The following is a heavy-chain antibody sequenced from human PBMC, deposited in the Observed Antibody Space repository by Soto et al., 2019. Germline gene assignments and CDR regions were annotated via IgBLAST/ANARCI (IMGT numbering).Heavy chain of an antibody. D-gene: IGHD1-26*01. V-gene: IGHV3-23*01. CDR1: GFTFSSYA. CDR2: ISGSGGST. CDR3: AKEGSGSYHPIDY. J-gene: IGHJ4*02. Sequence: EVQLLESGGGLVQPGGSLRLSCAASGFTFSSYAMSWVRQAPGKGREWVSGISGSGGSTYSADSVKGRFTISRDNSKNTLYLQMNSLRADDTAVYYCAKEGSGSYHPIDYLGQGTLVTVSS.